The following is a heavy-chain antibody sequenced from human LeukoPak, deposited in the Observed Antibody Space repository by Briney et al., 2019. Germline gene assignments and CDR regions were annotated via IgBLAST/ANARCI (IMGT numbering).Heavy chain of an antibody. D-gene: IGHD3-22*01. J-gene: IGHJ6*03. CDR3: ASQLPDSSGYSSTYYYMDV. Sequence: PGGSLRLSCAASGFTFSSYATTWVRQAPGKGLEWGSTISGSGDIIYYADSVKGRFTISRDNPKNTLYLQMNSLRAEDTAVYYCASQLPDSSGYSSTYYYMDVWGKGTTVTVSS. CDR2: ISGSGDII. CDR1: GFTFSSYA. V-gene: IGHV3-23*01.